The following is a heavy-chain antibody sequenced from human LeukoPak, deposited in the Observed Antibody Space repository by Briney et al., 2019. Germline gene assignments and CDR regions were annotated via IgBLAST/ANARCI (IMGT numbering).Heavy chain of an antibody. CDR3: ATDGGYAFDI. CDR1: AFPFSTTW. CDR2: IISDGSFT. J-gene: IGHJ3*02. Sequence: GGSLRLSCAASAFPFSTTWMHWVRQAPGKGLVWVSRIISDGSFTTYADSVKGRFTISRDDAKNMLYLQMDNLRAEDTAVYYCATDGGYAFDIWGQGTMVTVSS. D-gene: IGHD3-10*01. V-gene: IGHV3-74*01.